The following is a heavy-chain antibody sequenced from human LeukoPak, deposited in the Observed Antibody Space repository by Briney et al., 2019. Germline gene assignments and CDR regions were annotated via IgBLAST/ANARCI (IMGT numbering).Heavy chain of an antibody. D-gene: IGHD6-19*01. Sequence: SETLSLTCAVYGGSFSGYYWSWIRQPPGKGLEWIGEINHSGSTNYNPSLKSRVTISVDTSKNQFSLKLSSVTAADTAVYYCARAARQTTIAVAGPVYYFDYWGQGTLVTVSS. CDR3: ARAARQTTIAVAGPVYYFDY. CDR2: INHSGST. V-gene: IGHV4-34*01. CDR1: GGSFSGYY. J-gene: IGHJ4*02.